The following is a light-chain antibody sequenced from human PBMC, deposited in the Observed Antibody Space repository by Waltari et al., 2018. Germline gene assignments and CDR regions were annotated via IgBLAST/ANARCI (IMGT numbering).Light chain of an antibody. CDR1: QSVGRT. CDR2: AAS. V-gene: IGKV3-20*01. Sequence: EIVLTQSPGTLSLSPGETATLSCRASQSVGRTLAWYQQKPGQAPRLLIYAASTRATGIPDRFSGRGSGTDFRLTISRLEPEDFAVYYCQHYVRLPVTFGQGTTVELK. J-gene: IGKJ1*01. CDR3: QHYVRLPVT.